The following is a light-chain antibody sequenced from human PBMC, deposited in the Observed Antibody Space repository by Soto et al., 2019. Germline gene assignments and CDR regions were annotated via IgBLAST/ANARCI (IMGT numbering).Light chain of an antibody. CDR1: SSDVGGYNH. Sequence: QSVLTQPGSVSGSPGQSITISCTGTSSDVGGYNHVSWFQQHPGKAPTLMIFEVSSRPSGVSNRFSGSKSGHTASLTISGLQGEDEADYYCSSYTSRSSVIFGGGTKVTV. CDR3: SSYTSRSSVI. CDR2: EVS. J-gene: IGLJ2*01. V-gene: IGLV2-14*01.